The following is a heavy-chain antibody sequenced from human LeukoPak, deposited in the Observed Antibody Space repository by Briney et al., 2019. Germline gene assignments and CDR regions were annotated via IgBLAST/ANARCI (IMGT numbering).Heavy chain of an antibody. CDR2: INHSGST. CDR3: AREGGKKRFCSSTSCYGLGAFDT. CDR1: GGSFSGYY. J-gene: IGHJ3*02. D-gene: IGHD2-2*01. Sequence: SETLSLTCAVYGGSFSGYYWSWIRQPPGKGLEWIGEINHSGSTNYNPSLKSRVTISVDTSKNQFSLKLSSVTAADTAVYYCAREGGKKRFCSSTSCYGLGAFDTWGQGTMVTVSS. V-gene: IGHV4-34*01.